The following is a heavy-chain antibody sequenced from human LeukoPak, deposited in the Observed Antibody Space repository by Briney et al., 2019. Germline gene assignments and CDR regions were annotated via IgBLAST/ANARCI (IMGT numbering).Heavy chain of an antibody. Sequence: ASVKVSCKASGYTFTSYGISWVRQVPGQRLEWMGWINAGNGNTKYSQKFQGRVTITRDTSASTAYMELSSLRSEDTAVYYCASGRRLAYYYDSSGYYYWGQGTLVTVSS. V-gene: IGHV1-3*01. CDR2: INAGNGNT. J-gene: IGHJ4*02. D-gene: IGHD3-22*01. CDR3: ASGRRLAYYYDSSGYYY. CDR1: GYTFTSYG.